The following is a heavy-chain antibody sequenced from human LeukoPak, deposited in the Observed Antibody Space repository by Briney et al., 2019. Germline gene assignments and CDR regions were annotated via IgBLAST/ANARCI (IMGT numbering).Heavy chain of an antibody. CDR2: IYYSGST. Sequence: IPSETLSLTCTVSGGSINSYYWSWIRQPPGKGLEWIGYIYYSGSTNYNPSLKSRVTISVYTSKNQFSLKLSSVTAADTAVYYCARLTGYSSESWFDPWGQGTLVTVSS. D-gene: IGHD3-9*01. CDR1: GGSINSYY. J-gene: IGHJ5*02. CDR3: ARLTGYSSESWFDP. V-gene: IGHV4-59*01.